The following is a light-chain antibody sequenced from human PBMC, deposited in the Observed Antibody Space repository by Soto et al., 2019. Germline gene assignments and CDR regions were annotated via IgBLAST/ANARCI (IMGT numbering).Light chain of an antibody. CDR3: LPSQPTPLP. V-gene: IGKV1-39*01. CDR1: QNIKNY. Sequence: DVQMTQSPSSLSTSVGDRVTITCRASQNIKNYLSWYQQKPGKAPRVVIFGASLLQSGVPSTFSASGSGTDFTPTISSLRHADFAPSYRLPSQPTPLPFGQGTRLEIK. J-gene: IGKJ5*01. CDR2: GAS.